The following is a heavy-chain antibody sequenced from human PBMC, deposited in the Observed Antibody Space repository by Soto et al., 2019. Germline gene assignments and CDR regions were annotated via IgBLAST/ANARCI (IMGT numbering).Heavy chain of an antibody. J-gene: IGHJ6*02. CDR3: AKDRAAGTLTQYYYYYGMDV. D-gene: IGHD6-13*01. Sequence: GGSLRLSCAASGFTFSSYGMHWVRQAPGKGLEWVAVISYDGSNKYYADSVKGRFTISRDNSKNTLYLQMNSLRAEDTAVYYCAKDRAAGTLTQYYYYYGMDVWGQGTTVTVS. CDR2: ISYDGSNK. V-gene: IGHV3-30*18. CDR1: GFTFSSYG.